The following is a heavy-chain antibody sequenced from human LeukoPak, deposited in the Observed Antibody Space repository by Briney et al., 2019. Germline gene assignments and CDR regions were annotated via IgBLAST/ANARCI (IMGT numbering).Heavy chain of an antibody. V-gene: IGHV3-43*02. CDR3: AKDNLMDGFDY. Sequence: PPGGSLRLSCVASGLTFNSHSMSWVRQAPGMGLEWVSVVSTNGDVTFYADSVKGRFTISRDNSKNSLYLQMNSLRTEDTALYYCAKDNLMDGFDYWGQGTLVTVSS. J-gene: IGHJ4*02. CDR2: VSTNGDVT. D-gene: IGHD2-2*03. CDR1: GLTFNSHS.